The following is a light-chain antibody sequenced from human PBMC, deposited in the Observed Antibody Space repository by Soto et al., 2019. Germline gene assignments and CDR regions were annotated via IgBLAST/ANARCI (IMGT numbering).Light chain of an antibody. CDR3: SSYTSSSTSV. CDR1: SGDVGGYNY. CDR2: DVS. V-gene: IGLV2-14*03. Sequence: QSVLTQPAPVSGSPGQSITISCTGASGDVGGYNYVSWYQQHPGKAPKLMIYDVSNRPSGVSNRFSGSKSGNTASLTISGLQAEDEADYYCSSYTSSSTSVLGTGTKVTVL. J-gene: IGLJ1*01.